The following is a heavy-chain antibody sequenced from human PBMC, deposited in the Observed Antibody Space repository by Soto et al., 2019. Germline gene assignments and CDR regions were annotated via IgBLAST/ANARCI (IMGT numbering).Heavy chain of an antibody. CDR3: ARGCKWGSTSCSKPHWFLP. CDR2: IYYSGST. CDR1: GGSISSYY. Sequence: SETLSLTCTVSGGSISSYYWSWIRQPPGKGLEWIGYIYYSGSTNYNPSLKSRVTISVDTSKNQFSLKLSSVTAADTAVYYCARGCKWGSTSCSKPHWFLPSCQATLVSV. D-gene: IGHD2-2*01. J-gene: IGHJ5*02. V-gene: IGHV4-59*01.